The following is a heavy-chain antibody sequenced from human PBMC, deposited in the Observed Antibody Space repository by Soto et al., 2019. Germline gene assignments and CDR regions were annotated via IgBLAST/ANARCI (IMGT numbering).Heavy chain of an antibody. CDR1: GFTFSSYA. Sequence: GGSLRLSCAASGFTFSSYAMSWVRQAPGKGLEWVSAISGSGGSTYYADSVKGRFTISRDNSKNTLYLQMNSLRAEDTAVYYCAKVGYCSGGSCGRGLSAFDIWGQGTMVTVSS. CDR2: ISGSGGST. CDR3: AKVGYCSGGSCGRGLSAFDI. V-gene: IGHV3-23*01. D-gene: IGHD2-15*01. J-gene: IGHJ3*02.